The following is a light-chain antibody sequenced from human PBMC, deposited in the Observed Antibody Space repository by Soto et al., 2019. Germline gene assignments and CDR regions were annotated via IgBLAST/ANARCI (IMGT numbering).Light chain of an antibody. V-gene: IGKV3-20*01. CDR1: QSVNSGY. Sequence: EVVLTQSPGTLSLSPGERATLSCRASQSVNSGYLAWYQQKLGQAPRLRIYGESSRATGIPDRFSGSGSGTDFTLTISRLEPEDLGVYYCQQHGNLPYTFGQGTQLEIK. J-gene: IGKJ2*01. CDR2: GES. CDR3: QQHGNLPYT.